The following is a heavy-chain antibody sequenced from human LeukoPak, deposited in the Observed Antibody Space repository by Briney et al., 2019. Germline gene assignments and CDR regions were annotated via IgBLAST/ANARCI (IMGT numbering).Heavy chain of an antibody. J-gene: IGHJ4*02. CDR1: GYTFTSYG. V-gene: IGHV1-18*04. CDR2: ISAYNGNT. CDR3: ARDRSAYSSSWPLFDY. Sequence: ASVKVSCKASGYTFTSYGISWVRQAPGQGLEWMGWISAYNGNTNYAQKLQGRVTMTTDTSTSTAYMELRSLRSDDTAVCYCARDRSAYSSSWPLFDYWGQGTLVTVSS. D-gene: IGHD6-13*01.